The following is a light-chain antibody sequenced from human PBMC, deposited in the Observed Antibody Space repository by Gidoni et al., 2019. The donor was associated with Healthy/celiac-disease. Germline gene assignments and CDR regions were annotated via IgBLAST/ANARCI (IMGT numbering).Light chain of an antibody. Sequence: DIQMTQTPSSLSASVGDRVTVTFRASQSISSYLNWYQQKPGKAPTLLIYAASSLQTGVPARFSGSGSGTDFTLTISSLQPEDFATYYCQQSYSTPLTFGGGTKVEIK. CDR1: QSISSY. CDR2: AAS. V-gene: IGKV1-39*01. J-gene: IGKJ4*01. CDR3: QQSYSTPLT.